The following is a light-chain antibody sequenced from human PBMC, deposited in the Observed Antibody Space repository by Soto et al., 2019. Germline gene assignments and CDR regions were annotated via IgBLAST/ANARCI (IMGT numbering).Light chain of an antibody. CDR1: QSVSST. V-gene: IGKV3-11*01. CDR2: DAS. Sequence: EIVITQSPATRSVPPGEGATLSFRASQSVSSTLAWYQQKPGQAPRLLIYDASNRATGIPARFSGSGSGTDFTLTISSLEPEDFAVYYCQQRSNWPPITFGQGTQLEIK. CDR3: QQRSNWPPIT. J-gene: IGKJ5*01.